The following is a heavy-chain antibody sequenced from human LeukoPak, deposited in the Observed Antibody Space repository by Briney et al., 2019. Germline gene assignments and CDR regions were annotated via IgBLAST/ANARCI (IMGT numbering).Heavy chain of an antibody. Sequence: ETLSLTCTVSGGSISSGGYYWSWIRQHPGKGLEWVSAISGSGGSTYYADSVKGRFTISRDNSKNTLYLQMNSLRAEDTAVYYCASENVLRYFDWLGLVYWGQGTLVTVSS. CDR1: GGSISSGGYY. D-gene: IGHD3-9*01. J-gene: IGHJ4*02. V-gene: IGHV3-23*01. CDR3: ASENVLRYFDWLGLVY. CDR2: ISGSGGST.